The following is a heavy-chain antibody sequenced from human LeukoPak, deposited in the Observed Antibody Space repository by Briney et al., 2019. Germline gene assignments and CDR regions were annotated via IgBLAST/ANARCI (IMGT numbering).Heavy chain of an antibody. V-gene: IGHV4-31*03. J-gene: IGHJ4*02. CDR3: ASHLSYYYGSGSSISELGKSFDY. D-gene: IGHD3-10*01. Sequence: SETLSLTCTVSGGSISSGGYYWSWIRQHPGKGLEWIGYIYYSGSTYYNPSLKSRVTISVDTSKNQFSLKLSSVTAADTAVYYCASHLSYYYGSGSSISELGKSFDYWGQGTLVTVSS. CDR2: IYYSGST. CDR1: GGSISSGGYY.